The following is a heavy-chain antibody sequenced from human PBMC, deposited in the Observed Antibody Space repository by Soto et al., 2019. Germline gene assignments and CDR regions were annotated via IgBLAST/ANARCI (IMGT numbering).Heavy chain of an antibody. V-gene: IGHV1-18*01. CDR3: ARDPCRGDCYDYYYYGMDV. CDR1: GYTFTSYG. Sequence: ASVKVSCKASGYTFTSYGISWVRQAPGQGLEWVGWISAYNGNTNYAQKLQGRVTMTTDTSTSTAYMELRSLRSDDTAVYYCARDPCRGDCYDYYYYGMDVWGQGTRVTVSS. D-gene: IGHD2-21*02. J-gene: IGHJ6*02. CDR2: ISAYNGNT.